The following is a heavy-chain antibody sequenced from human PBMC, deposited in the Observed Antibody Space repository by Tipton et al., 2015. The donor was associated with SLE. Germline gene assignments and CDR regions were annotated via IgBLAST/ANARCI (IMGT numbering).Heavy chain of an antibody. V-gene: IGHV4-59*08. D-gene: IGHD3-10*01. CDR2: IYYSGST. CDR1: GGSISSHY. J-gene: IGHJ4*02. Sequence: TLSLTCTVSGGSISSHYWSWIRQPPGKGLEWIGYIYYSGSTNYNPSLKSRVTISVDTSKNQFSLKLSSVTAADTAVYYCARRSSGRYYFDYWGQGTLVTVSS. CDR3: ARRSSGRYYFDY.